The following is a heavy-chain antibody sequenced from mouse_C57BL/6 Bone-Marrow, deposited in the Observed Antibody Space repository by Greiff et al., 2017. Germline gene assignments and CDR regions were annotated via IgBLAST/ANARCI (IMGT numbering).Heavy chain of an antibody. J-gene: IGHJ4*01. CDR1: GYTFTDYY. CDR3: AREGGLRRYYAMDY. Sequence: EVQLQQSGPELVKPGASVKISCKASGYTFTDYYMNWVKQSHGKSLEWIGDINPNNGGTSYNQKFKGKATLTVDKSSSTAYMELRRLTSEDSAVYYCAREGGLRRYYAMDYWGQGTSVTVSS. D-gene: IGHD2-4*01. CDR2: INPNNGGT. V-gene: IGHV1-26*01.